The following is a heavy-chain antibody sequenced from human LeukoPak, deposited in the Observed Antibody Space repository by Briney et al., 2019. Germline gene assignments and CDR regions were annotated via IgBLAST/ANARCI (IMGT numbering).Heavy chain of an antibody. D-gene: IGHD5-12*01. V-gene: IGHV4-61*01. CDR3: AREAIGVATTYYFDY. CDR2: IYHSGST. CDR1: GGSVRSDSYY. Sequence: KPSETLSLTCTVSGGSVRSDSYYWSWIRQPPGKGLEWIGYIYHSGSTNYNPSLKSRVTISVDTSKNQFSLKVSSVTAADTAVYYCAREAIGVATTYYFDYWGQGSLVTVSS. J-gene: IGHJ4*02.